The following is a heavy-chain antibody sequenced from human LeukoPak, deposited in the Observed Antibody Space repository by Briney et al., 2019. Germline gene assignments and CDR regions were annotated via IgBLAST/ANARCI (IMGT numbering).Heavy chain of an antibody. V-gene: IGHV5-51*01. D-gene: IGHD3-22*01. CDR1: GYSFTSYW. CDR2: IYPGDSDI. CDR3: ARRTPADSSGYFLYGMDV. J-gene: IGHJ6*02. Sequence: GESLKISCKGSGYSFTSYWIGWVRQMPGKGLEWMGIIYPGDSDIRYSPSFQGQVTISADKSISTAYLQWSSLKASDTAMYYCARRTPADSSGYFLYGMDVWGQGTTVTVSS.